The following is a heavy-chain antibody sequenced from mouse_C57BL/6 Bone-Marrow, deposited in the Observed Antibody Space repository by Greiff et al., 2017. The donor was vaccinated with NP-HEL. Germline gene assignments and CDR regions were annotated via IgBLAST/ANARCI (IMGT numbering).Heavy chain of an antibody. CDR1: GYTFTSYG. CDR3: ARRGYGYSAWFAY. Sequence: QVQLQQSGAELARPGASVKLSCKASGYTFTSYGISWVKQRTGQGLEWIGEIYPRSGNTYYNEKFKGKATLTAEKSSSTAYMELRSLTSEDSAVYFCARRGYGYSAWFAYWGQGTLVTVSA. V-gene: IGHV1-81*01. D-gene: IGHD2-2*01. J-gene: IGHJ3*01. CDR2: IYPRSGNT.